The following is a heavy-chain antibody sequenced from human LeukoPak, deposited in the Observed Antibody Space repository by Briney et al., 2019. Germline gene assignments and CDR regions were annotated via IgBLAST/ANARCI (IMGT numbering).Heavy chain of an antibody. J-gene: IGHJ4*02. D-gene: IGHD5-12*01. CDR3: AREGSGYPY. CDR1: GYSFIGYY. V-gene: IGHV1-2*02. CDR2: INPNSGGT. Sequence: ASVKVSCKASGYSFIGYYMHWVRQAPGQGLEWMGWINPNSGGTNYAQKFQGRVAMTRDTSISTAYMEVSRLTSDDTAVFYCAREGSGYPYWGQGTLVTVSS.